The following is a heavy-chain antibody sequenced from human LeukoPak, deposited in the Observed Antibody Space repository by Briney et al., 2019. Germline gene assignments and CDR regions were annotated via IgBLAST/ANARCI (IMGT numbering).Heavy chain of an antibody. D-gene: IGHD2-15*01. V-gene: IGHV3-53*01. CDR3: ARRLPIDY. CDR1: GFTVSSNY. J-gene: IGHJ4*02. CDR2: IYSGGNT. Sequence: GSLRLSCAASGFTVSSNYMSWVRQAPGKGLEWVSVIYSGGNTYYAESVKGRFTISRDNSKNTLYLQMNSLRAEDTAVYYCARRLPIDYWGQGTLVTVSP.